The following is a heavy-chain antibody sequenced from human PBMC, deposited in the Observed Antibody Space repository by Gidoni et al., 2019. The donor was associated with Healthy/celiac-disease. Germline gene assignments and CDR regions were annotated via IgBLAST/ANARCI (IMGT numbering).Heavy chain of an antibody. Sequence: QVQLQQWGAGLLKPSETLSLTCAVYGGSFSGYYWSWIRQPPGKGLEWIGEINHSGSTNYNPSLKSRVTISVDTSKNQFSLKLSSVTAADTAVYYCARLQIRAEIDYWGQGTLVTVSS. CDR1: GGSFSGYY. D-gene: IGHD4-17*01. CDR3: ARLQIRAEIDY. V-gene: IGHV4-34*01. CDR2: INHSGST. J-gene: IGHJ4*02.